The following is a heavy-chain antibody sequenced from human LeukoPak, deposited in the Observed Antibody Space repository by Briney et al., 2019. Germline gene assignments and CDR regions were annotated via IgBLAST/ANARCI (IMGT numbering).Heavy chain of an antibody. CDR3: AREYSGSYSLDY. CDR2: INPNSGGT. D-gene: IGHD1-26*01. J-gene: IGHJ4*02. Sequence: ASVKVSCKASGYTFTGYYMHWVRQAPGQGLGWMGWINPNSGGTNYAQKFQGRVTMTRDTSISTAYMELSRLRSDDTAVYYCAREYSGSYSLDYWGQGTLVTVSS. CDR1: GYTFTGYY. V-gene: IGHV1-2*02.